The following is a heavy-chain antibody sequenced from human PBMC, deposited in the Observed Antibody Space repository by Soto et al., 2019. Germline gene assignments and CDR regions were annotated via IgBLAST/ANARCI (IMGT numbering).Heavy chain of an antibody. CDR3: ARVRYYDSSGYLDY. Sequence: PGGSLRLSCAASGFTFSSYWMHWVRQVPGKGLVWVSRINSDGITTTYADSVKGRFTTSRDNAKNSLYLQMNSLRAEDTAVYYCARVRYYDSSGYLDYWGQGTLVTVSS. CDR1: GFTFSSYW. D-gene: IGHD3-22*01. V-gene: IGHV3-74*01. J-gene: IGHJ4*02. CDR2: INSDGITT.